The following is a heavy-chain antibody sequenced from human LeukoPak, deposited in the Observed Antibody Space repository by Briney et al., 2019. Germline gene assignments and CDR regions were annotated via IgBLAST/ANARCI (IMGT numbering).Heavy chain of an antibody. J-gene: IGHJ3*02. D-gene: IGHD2-2*01. Sequence: ASETLSLTCTVSGGSISSYYWSWIGQPPGKGLEWIGYIYYSGSTNYNSSLKSRVTISVDTSKNQFSLKLSSVTAADTAVYYCARHPSWHDAFDIWGQGTMVTVSS. CDR2: IYYSGST. CDR1: GGSISSYY. CDR3: ARHPSWHDAFDI. V-gene: IGHV4-59*08.